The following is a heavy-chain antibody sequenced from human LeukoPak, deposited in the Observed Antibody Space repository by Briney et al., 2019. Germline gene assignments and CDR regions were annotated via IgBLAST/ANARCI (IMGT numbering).Heavy chain of an antibody. D-gene: IGHD3-22*01. V-gene: IGHV4-34*01. CDR3: AKSNGYGLIDI. CDR1: GGSFSGYY. CDR2: INQSGST. Sequence: SETLSLTCGVYGGSFSGYYWSWIRQPPGKGLEWIGEINQSGSTNYNPSLKSRVTISVDTSRNQFSLKLNSVTAADTAVYYCAKSNGYGLIDIWGQGTRVTVSS. J-gene: IGHJ3*02.